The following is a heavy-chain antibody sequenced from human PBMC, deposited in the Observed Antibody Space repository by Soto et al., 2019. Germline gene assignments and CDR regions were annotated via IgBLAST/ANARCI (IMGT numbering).Heavy chain of an antibody. Sequence: PEGSLRLSCAASGFTFSSYAMSWVRQAPGKGLEWVSAISGSGGSTYYADSVKGRFTISRDNSKNTLYLQMNSLRAEDTAVYYCAISSSRYSPHFDYWGQGTLVTVSS. CDR3: AISSSRYSPHFDY. CDR2: ISGSGGST. D-gene: IGHD6-13*01. CDR1: GFTFSSYA. J-gene: IGHJ4*02. V-gene: IGHV3-23*01.